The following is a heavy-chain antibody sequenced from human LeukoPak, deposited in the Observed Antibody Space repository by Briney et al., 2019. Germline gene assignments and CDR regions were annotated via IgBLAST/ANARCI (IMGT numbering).Heavy chain of an antibody. J-gene: IGHJ5*02. CDR3: ATQYSSSENWFDP. CDR2: NYYSGST. D-gene: IGHD6-13*01. V-gene: IGHV4-39*01. Sequence: SETLSLTCTVSGGSISSSSYCWGWIRQPPGKGLEWIGSNYYSGSTYYNPSLKSRVTISVDTSKNQFSLKLSSVTAADTAVYYCATQYSSSENWFDPWGQGTLVTVSS. CDR1: GGSISSSSYC.